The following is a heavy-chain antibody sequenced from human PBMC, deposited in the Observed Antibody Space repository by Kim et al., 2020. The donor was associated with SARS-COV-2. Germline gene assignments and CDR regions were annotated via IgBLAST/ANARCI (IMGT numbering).Heavy chain of an antibody. D-gene: IGHD1-26*01. CDR1: GYPFSYYY. J-gene: IGHJ4*02. V-gene: IGHV1-2*06. CDR2: VHPNSAST. CDR3: ARDGHAVGATEVFDY. Sequence: ASVKVSCKASGYPFSYYYIHWVRQAPGQGLEWMGRVHPNSASTTYAQKFQGRVTMTWDTSIDTVYIDLRRLRSADTAVYFCARDGHAVGATEVFDYWGQG.